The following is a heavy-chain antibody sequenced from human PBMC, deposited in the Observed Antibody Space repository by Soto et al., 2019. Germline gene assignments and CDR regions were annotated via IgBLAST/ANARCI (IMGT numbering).Heavy chain of an antibody. J-gene: IGHJ6*02. CDR2: IIPIFGTA. D-gene: IGHD6-13*01. Sequence: ASVKVSCKASGGTFSSYAISWVRQAPGQGLEWMGGIIPIFGTANYAQKFQGRVTITADESTSTAYMELSSLRSEDTAVYYCARAPDSSSWYDGGYYYYGMDVWGQGTTVTVSS. V-gene: IGHV1-69*13. CDR1: GGTFSSYA. CDR3: ARAPDSSSWYDGGYYYYGMDV.